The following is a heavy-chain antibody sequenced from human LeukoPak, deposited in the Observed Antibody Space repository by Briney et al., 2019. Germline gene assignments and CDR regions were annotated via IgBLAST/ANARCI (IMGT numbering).Heavy chain of an antibody. CDR1: GGFISSSSYY. CDR2: IYYSGST. Sequence: SETLSLTCTVSGGFISSSSYYWVWIRQPPGKGLEWIGSIYYSGSTYYNPSLKSRLTISIDTSKNQFSLKLSSVTAADTAVYYCARGISWFDPWGQGTLVTVSS. J-gene: IGHJ5*02. V-gene: IGHV4-39*07. CDR3: ARGISWFDP.